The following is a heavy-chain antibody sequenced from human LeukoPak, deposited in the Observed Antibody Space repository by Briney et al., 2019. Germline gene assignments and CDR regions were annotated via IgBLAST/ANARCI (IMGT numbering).Heavy chain of an antibody. CDR1: GGSFSGYY. D-gene: IGHD2-2*01. CDR2: INHSGST. V-gene: IGHV4-34*01. CDR3: ARKVVVVPAAILRPKRAEYFQH. Sequence: KPSETLSLTCAVYGGSFSGYYWSWIRQPPGKGLEWIEEINHSGSTNYNPSLKSRVTISVDTSKNQFSLKLSSVTAADTAVYYCARKVVVVPAAILRPKRAEYFQHWGQGTLVTVSS. J-gene: IGHJ1*01.